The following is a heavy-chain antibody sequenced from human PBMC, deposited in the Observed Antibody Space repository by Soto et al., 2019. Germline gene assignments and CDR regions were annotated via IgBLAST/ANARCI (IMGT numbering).Heavy chain of an antibody. CDR3: ARCPYGGSWYGSYFDY. CDR1: GFTFSSYA. D-gene: IGHD6-13*01. CDR2: ISYDGSNK. V-gene: IGHV3-30-3*01. J-gene: IGHJ4*02. Sequence: GGSLRLSCAASGFTFSSYAMHWVRQAPGKGLEWVAVISYDGSNKYYADSVKGRFTISRDNSKNTLYLQMNSLRAEDTAVYYCARCPYGGSWYGSYFDYWGQGTLVTVSS.